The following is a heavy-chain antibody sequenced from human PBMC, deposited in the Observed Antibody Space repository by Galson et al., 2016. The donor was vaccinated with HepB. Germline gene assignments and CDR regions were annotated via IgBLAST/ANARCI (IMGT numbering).Heavy chain of an antibody. J-gene: IGHJ4*02. CDR3: ARGLGSGWFGVLNY. V-gene: IGHV1-69*04. Sequence: SCKASGGTFSNYAISWVRQAPGQGLEWVGRIIPILDIANYAQRFQGRVTITADKSTSTAYMELSSLRSEDTAVDYCARGLGSGWFGVLNYWGQGTLITVSS. CDR1: GGTFSNYA. CDR2: IIPILDIA. D-gene: IGHD6-19*01.